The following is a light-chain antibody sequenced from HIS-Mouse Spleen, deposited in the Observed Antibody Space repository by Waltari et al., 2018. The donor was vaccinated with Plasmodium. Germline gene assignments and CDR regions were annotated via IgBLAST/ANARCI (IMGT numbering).Light chain of an antibody. CDR3: QQSYSTWT. CDR2: AAS. Sequence: DIQMTQSPSSLSASVGDRVTITCRESQSISSYLNWYQQKPGKAPKLLIYAASSLQSGVPSRFSGSGSGTDFILTISSLQPEDFATYYCQQSYSTWTFGQGTKVEIK. J-gene: IGKJ1*01. V-gene: IGKV1-39*01. CDR1: QSISSY.